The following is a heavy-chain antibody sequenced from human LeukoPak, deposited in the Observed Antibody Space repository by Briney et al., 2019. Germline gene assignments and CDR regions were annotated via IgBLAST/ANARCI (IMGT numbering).Heavy chain of an antibody. Sequence: GGSLRLPCAASGFTFDDYAMHWVRQAPGKGLEWVSGISWNSGSIGHADSVKGRFTISRDNAKNSLYLQMNSLRAEDTAVYYCARGLAAAETFDYWGQGTLVTVSS. CDR2: ISWNSGSI. V-gene: IGHV3-9*01. D-gene: IGHD6-13*01. CDR1: GFTFDDYA. CDR3: ARGLAAAETFDY. J-gene: IGHJ4*02.